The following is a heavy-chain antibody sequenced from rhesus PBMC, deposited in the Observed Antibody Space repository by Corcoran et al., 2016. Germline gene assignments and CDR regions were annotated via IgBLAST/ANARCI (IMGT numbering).Heavy chain of an antibody. CDR3: ARSGYGSGGVY. CDR1: GASISSYW. Sequence: QVQLQESGPGLVKPSETLSLTCAVPGASISSYWWSWIRQPPGKGLEWIGEIVGNSGNSYYNTSLKSRVIISKDSSTKQFSLKLGSETAADTAVYYCARSGYGSGGVYWGQGILVTVSS. CDR2: IVGNSGNS. J-gene: IGHJ4*01. V-gene: IGHV4-80*01. D-gene: IGHD4-4*01.